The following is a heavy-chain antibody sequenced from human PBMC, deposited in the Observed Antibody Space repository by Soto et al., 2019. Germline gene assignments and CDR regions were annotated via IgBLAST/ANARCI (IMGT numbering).Heavy chain of an antibody. V-gene: IGHV1-18*01. CDR3: SRFIMVGGWFDPNYNHGMDV. CDR2: ISGYNGNT. J-gene: IGHJ6*02. CDR1: GYTFSNYG. D-gene: IGHD6-19*01. Sequence: QVQLVQSGAEVKKPGASVTVSCKTSGYTFSNYGINWVRQAPGQGLEWMGWISGYNGNTNYAQTVQGRFTMTTDTSTGTVYMELRSLKSDDTAIYYRSRFIMVGGWFDPNYNHGMDVWGHGTKVTVSS.